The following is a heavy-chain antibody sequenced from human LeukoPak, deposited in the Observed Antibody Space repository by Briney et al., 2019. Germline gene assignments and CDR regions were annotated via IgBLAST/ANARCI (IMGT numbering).Heavy chain of an antibody. D-gene: IGHD3-22*01. CDR1: GSSLTSYN. V-gene: IGHV4-59*01. Sequence: SETLSPTCMVSGSSLTSYNWDCRRQSPGRGLEWIGYISDTGKTDSNPSLKSRVTISLATSKNQFSLRLTSVTAADSAVYSCATAYYEPFTPWGPGSMVSVSS. CDR2: ISDTGKT. CDR3: ATAYYEPFTP. J-gene: IGHJ5*02.